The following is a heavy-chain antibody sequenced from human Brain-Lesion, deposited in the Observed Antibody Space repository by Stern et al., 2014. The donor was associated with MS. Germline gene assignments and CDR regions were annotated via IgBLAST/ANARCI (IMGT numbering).Heavy chain of an antibody. CDR3: ARSPATPSGYDRFDY. V-gene: IGHV5-51*03. Sequence: EVQLVQSGAEVKKPGESLKISCEASGYLFDDYWIGWVRQMSGRGLELVAIIFPRDSNTRYSPSVQGPVTISADKSISTASLQWSSLRASAPAMYYCARSPATPSGYDRFDYWGQGALVTVSS. J-gene: IGHJ4*02. CDR2: IFPRDSNT. D-gene: IGHD5-12*01. CDR1: GYLFDDYW.